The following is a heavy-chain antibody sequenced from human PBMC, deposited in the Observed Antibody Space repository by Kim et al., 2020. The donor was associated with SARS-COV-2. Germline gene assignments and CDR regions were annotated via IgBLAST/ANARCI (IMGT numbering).Heavy chain of an antibody. CDR1: GGSISSYY. J-gene: IGHJ5*02. D-gene: IGHD2-2*01. CDR2: IYTSGST. V-gene: IGHV4-4*07. CDR3: ARDVYCSSTSCQSPDLGLDP. Sequence: SETLSLTCTVSGGSISSYYWSWIRQPAGKGLEWIGRIYTSGSTNYNPSLKSRVTMSVDTSENQFSLKLSSVTAADTAVYYCARDVYCSSTSCQSPDLGLDPCGQGTLGTVSS.